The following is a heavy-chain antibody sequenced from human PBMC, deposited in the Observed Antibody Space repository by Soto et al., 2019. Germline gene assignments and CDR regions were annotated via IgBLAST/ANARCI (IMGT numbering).Heavy chain of an antibody. CDR2: ISSSSSYI. CDR1: GFTFSSYS. Sequence: VQLVESGGGLVKPGGSLRLSCAASGFTFSSYSMNWVRQAPGKGLEWVSSISSSSSYIYYADSVKGRFTISRDNAKNSLYLQMNSLRAEDTAVYYCARMSGYCSGGSCFYFDYWGQGTLVTVSS. V-gene: IGHV3-21*01. CDR3: ARMSGYCSGGSCFYFDY. J-gene: IGHJ4*02. D-gene: IGHD2-15*01.